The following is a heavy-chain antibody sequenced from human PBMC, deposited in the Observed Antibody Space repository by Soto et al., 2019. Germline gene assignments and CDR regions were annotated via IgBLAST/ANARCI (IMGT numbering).Heavy chain of an antibody. D-gene: IGHD7-27*01. V-gene: IGHV4-59*01. CDR3: ARGLNWGYAFDT. Sequence: PSETLSLTCTVSGGSISSYYWSWIRQPPGKGLEWIGYIYYSGSTNYNPSLKSRVTISVDTSKNQFSLKLSSVTAADTAVYYCARGLNWGYAFDTWGQGTMVTVS. CDR2: IYYSGST. CDR1: GGSISSYY. J-gene: IGHJ3*02.